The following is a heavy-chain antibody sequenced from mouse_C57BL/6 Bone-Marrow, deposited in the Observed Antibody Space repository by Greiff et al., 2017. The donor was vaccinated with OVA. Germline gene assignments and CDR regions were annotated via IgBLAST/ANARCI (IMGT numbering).Heavy chain of an antibody. D-gene: IGHD1-1*01. J-gene: IGHJ2*01. CDR3: ARSDGITTVVVPDY. V-gene: IGHV1-64*01. CDR2: IHPNSGST. Sequence: QVQLQQPGAELVKPGASVKLSCKASGYTFTSYWMHWVKQRPGQGLEWIGMIHPNSGSTNYNEKFKSQATLTVDKSSSTAYMQLSSLTSEDAAVYYCARSDGITTVVVPDYWGQGTTRTVSA. CDR1: GYTFTSYW.